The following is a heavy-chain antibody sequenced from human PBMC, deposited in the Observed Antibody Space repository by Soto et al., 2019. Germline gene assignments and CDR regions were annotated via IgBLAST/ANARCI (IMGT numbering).Heavy chain of an antibody. D-gene: IGHD3-10*01. CDR1: GFSLKTSGVG. Sequence: QITLKESGPTLMKPTQTLTLTCTFSGFSLKTSGVGVGWIRQPPGKALEWLALTYWDADKGYSPSVKSRLTTTKDTSKNQVVITMTDMDPVDTATYYCARLPWFGESGFDYWGQGTPVTVSS. CDR2: TYWDADK. J-gene: IGHJ4*02. CDR3: ARLPWFGESGFDY. V-gene: IGHV2-5*02.